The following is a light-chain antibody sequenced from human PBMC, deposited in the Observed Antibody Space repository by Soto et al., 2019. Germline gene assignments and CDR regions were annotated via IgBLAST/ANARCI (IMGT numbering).Light chain of an antibody. CDR3: SLYISSSTV. CDR1: SSDVGGYNF. J-gene: IGLJ2*01. Sequence: QSALTQPASVSGSPGQSITISCTGTSSDVGGYNFVSWYQQYPGKAPKLMIYEVSNRPSGVSNRFSGTKSGNTASLTISGLQAEDEADYYCSLYISSSTVFGGGTKVTVL. V-gene: IGLV2-14*01. CDR2: EVS.